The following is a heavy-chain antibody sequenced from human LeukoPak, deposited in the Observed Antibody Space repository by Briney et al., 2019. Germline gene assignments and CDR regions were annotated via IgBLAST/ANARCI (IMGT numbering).Heavy chain of an antibody. V-gene: IGHV1-18*01. Sequence: ASVKVSCKASGYTFTSYDITWVRQAPGQGLEWMGWISAYNGNTNYAQKLQGRVTMTTDTSTSTAYMELRSLRSDDTAVYYCARDQDYDFWSGHSHTHFDYWGQGTLVTVSS. CDR1: GYTFTSYD. D-gene: IGHD3-3*01. CDR2: ISAYNGNT. J-gene: IGHJ4*02. CDR3: ARDQDYDFWSGHSHTHFDY.